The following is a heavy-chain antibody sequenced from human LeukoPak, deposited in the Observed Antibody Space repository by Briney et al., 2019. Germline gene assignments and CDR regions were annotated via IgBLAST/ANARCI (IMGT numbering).Heavy chain of an antibody. CDR1: GGSISSSSYY. Sequence: SETLSLTCTVSGGSISSSSYYWGWIRQPPGKGLEWIGSIYYSGSTYYNPSLKSRVTISVDTSKNQFSLKLSSVTAADTAVYYCARGRLRFINNWFDPWGQGTLVTVSS. CDR2: IYYSGST. J-gene: IGHJ5*02. D-gene: IGHD3-3*01. CDR3: ARGRLRFINNWFDP. V-gene: IGHV4-39*07.